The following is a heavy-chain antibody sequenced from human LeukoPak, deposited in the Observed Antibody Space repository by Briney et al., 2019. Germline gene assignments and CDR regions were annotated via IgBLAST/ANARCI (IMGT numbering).Heavy chain of an antibody. CDR2: IYPGDYDT. J-gene: IGHJ4*02. V-gene: IGHV5-51*01. CDR3: ARGGIPGGNYYREHFDY. Sequence: GESLKISCKGSGYRFTTYWIGWVRQMPGKGLEWMGIIYPGDYDTRYSPSFQGQVTISADKSISTDYLQWSSLKASDTAMYYCARGGIPGGNYYREHFDYWGQGTLVTVSS. D-gene: IGHD1-26*01. CDR1: GYRFTTYW.